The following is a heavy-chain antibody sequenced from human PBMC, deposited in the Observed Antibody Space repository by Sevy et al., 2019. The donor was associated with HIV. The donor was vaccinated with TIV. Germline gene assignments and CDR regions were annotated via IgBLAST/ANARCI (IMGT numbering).Heavy chain of an antibody. J-gene: IGHJ1*01. CDR2: IYYSGST. CDR1: GGSISSSSYY. Sequence: SETLSLTCTVSGGSISSSSYYWGWIRQPPGKGLEWIGCIYYSGSTYYNPSLKSRVTISVDTSKNQFSLKLGSVTAADTAVYYCARGDIVVVVAATVTGYFQHWGQGTLVTVSS. V-gene: IGHV4-39*01. CDR3: ARGDIVVVVAATVTGYFQH. D-gene: IGHD2-15*01.